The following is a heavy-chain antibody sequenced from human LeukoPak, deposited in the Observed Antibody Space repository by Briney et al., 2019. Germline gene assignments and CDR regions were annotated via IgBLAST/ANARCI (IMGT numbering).Heavy chain of an antibody. CDR3: ARATIPTTLDY. CDR2: IYYSGST. J-gene: IGHJ4*02. Sequence: PSETLSLTCTVSGASISSYYWSWIRQPPGKGLEWIGYIYYSGSTNYNPSLKSRVTISVDTSKNQFSLKLSSVTAADTAVYYCARATIPTTLDYWGQGTLVTVSS. CDR1: GASISSYY. V-gene: IGHV4-59*08. D-gene: IGHD2-21*01.